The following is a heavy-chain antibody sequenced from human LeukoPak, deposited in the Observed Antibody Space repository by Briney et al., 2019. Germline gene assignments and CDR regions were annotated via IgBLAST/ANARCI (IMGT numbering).Heavy chain of an antibody. Sequence: GSLRLSCAASGFTFSNYAMHWVRQAPGKGLEWVAIISFDGSDKYYADSVKGRFSISRDNSQNTLFLQMNSLRAEDTAIYYCARYIAVAGSHYFYGMDVWGQGTTVTVSS. CDR1: GFTFSNYA. D-gene: IGHD6-19*01. J-gene: IGHJ6*02. CDR3: ARYIAVAGSHYFYGMDV. V-gene: IGHV3-30-3*01. CDR2: ISFDGSDK.